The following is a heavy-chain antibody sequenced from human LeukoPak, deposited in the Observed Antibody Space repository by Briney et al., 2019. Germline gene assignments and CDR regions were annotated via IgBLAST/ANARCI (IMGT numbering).Heavy chain of an antibody. CDR3: AKRGATQLGYYFDY. CDR2: ISGSGGST. D-gene: IGHD1-26*01. CDR1: GFTFSSYA. J-gene: IGHJ4*02. V-gene: IGHV3-23*01. Sequence: GRSLRLSCAASGFTFSSYAMSWVRQAPGKGLEWVSAISGSGGSTYYADSVKGRFTISRDNSKNTLYLQMSSLRAEDTAVYYCAKRGATQLGYYFDYWGQGTLVTVSS.